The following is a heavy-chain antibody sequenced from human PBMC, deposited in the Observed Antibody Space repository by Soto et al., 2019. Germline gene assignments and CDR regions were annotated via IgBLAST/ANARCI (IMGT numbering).Heavy chain of an antibody. CDR1: GFTFSSYD. CDR2: ISSNGGTT. Sequence: EVQLAESGGGMVQPGGSLRLSCVASGFTFSSYDMHWVRQAPGKGLEYVSSISSNGGTTYYGNSVKGRFTISRDNSKNTLYLQMGSLGAEDVAVYYCVRRVSGNYDYWGQGTLVTVSS. J-gene: IGHJ4*02. CDR3: VRRVSGNYDY. D-gene: IGHD1-7*01. V-gene: IGHV3-64*01.